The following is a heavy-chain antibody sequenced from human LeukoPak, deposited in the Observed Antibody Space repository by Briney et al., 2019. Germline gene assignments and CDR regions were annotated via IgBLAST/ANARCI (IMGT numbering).Heavy chain of an antibody. V-gene: IGHV3-23*01. J-gene: IGHJ4*02. CDR2: ISGSGGST. CDR1: GFTFSIYG. CDR3: AKVAFSGVVAATLDY. Sequence: PGGSLRLSCAASGFTFSIYGMSWVRQAPGKGLEWVSTISGSGGSTYYADSVKGRFTISRDNSKNTPYLQMNSLRAEDTAVYYCAKVAFSGVVAATLDYWGQGTLVTVSS. D-gene: IGHD2-15*01.